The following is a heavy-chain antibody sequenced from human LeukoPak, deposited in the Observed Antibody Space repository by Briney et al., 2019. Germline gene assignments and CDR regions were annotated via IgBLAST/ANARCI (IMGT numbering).Heavy chain of an antibody. CDR1: GFTFSSYG. CDR3: AKLLYYYGSGSSDYCGMDV. J-gene: IGHJ6*02. D-gene: IGHD3-10*01. Sequence: SGGSLRLSCAASGFTFSSYGMHWVRQAPGKGLEWVAVISYDGSNKYYADSVKGRFTISRDNSKNTLYLQMNSLRAEDTAVYYCAKLLYYYGSGSSDYCGMDVWGQGTTVTVSS. V-gene: IGHV3-30*18. CDR2: ISYDGSNK.